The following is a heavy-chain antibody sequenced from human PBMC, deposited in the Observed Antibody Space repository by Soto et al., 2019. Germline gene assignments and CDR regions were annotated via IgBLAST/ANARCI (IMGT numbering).Heavy chain of an antibody. J-gene: IGHJ6*03. D-gene: IGHD3-3*01. V-gene: IGHV3-48*01. CDR1: GFTFSSYS. CDR2: ISSSSSTI. Sequence: GSLRLSCAASGFTFSSYSMNWVRQAPGKGLEWVSYISSSSSTIYYADSVKGRFTISRDNAKNSLYLQMNSLRAEDTAVYYCASLGFLLEWNYYMDVWGKGTTVTVSS. CDR3: ASLGFLLEWNYYMDV.